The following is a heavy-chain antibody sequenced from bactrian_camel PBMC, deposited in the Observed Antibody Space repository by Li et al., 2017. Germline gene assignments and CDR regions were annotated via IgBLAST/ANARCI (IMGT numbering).Heavy chain of an antibody. V-gene: IGHV3S1*01. J-gene: IGHJ6*01. D-gene: IGHD7*01. Sequence: HVQPVESGGGSVQAGGSLRLSCAASGYTYNRNCMAWFRQAPGKEREGVARIATGSGNTYYADSVKGRFTISRDNAKNTVYLQMNSLKSEDTALYYCVTPLGGDNWWVDFVYWGQGTQVTVS. CDR1: GYTYNRNC. CDR3: VTPLGGDNWWVDFVY. CDR2: IATGSGNT.